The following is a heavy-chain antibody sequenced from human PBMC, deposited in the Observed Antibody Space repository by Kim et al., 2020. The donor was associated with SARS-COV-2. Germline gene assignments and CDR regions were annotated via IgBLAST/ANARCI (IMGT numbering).Heavy chain of an antibody. CDR3: TGGMDV. V-gene: IGHV3-15*01. J-gene: IGHJ6*02. CDR1: GFTLSNAW. Sequence: GGSPRLSCAASGFTLSNAWMSWVRQAPGKGLEWVGRIQRKSDGGTTDYAEPVKGRFTISRDDSKNTLYLQMNSLKSEDTAVYYCTGGMDVWGQGTTVTVS. CDR2: IQRKSDGGTT.